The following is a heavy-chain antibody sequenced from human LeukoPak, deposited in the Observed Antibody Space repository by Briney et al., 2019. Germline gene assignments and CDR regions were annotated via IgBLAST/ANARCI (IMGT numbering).Heavy chain of an antibody. J-gene: IGHJ4*02. Sequence: SETLSPTCAVYGGSFSGYYWSWIRQPPGKGLEWIGEINHSGSTNYNPSLKSRVTISVDTSKNQFSLKLSSVTAADTAVYYCASMNAGFSAAPGYWGQGTLVTVSS. CDR2: INHSGST. CDR3: ASMNAGFSAAPGY. D-gene: IGHD6-13*01. CDR1: GGSFSGYY. V-gene: IGHV4-34*01.